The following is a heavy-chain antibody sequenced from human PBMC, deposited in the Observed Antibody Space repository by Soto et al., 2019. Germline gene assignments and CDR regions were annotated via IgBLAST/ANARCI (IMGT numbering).Heavy chain of an antibody. CDR2: IYPGDSDT. V-gene: IGHV5-51*01. J-gene: IGHJ6*02. Sequence: HGASLKISCKGSGYSFTSYWIGWVRQMPGKGLEWMGIIYPGDSDTRYSPSFQGQVTISADKSISTAYLQWSSLKASDTAMYYCARLRSPYSSSNIYYGMDVWGQGTTVTVSS. CDR3: ARLRSPYSSSNIYYGMDV. D-gene: IGHD6-6*01. CDR1: GYSFTSYW.